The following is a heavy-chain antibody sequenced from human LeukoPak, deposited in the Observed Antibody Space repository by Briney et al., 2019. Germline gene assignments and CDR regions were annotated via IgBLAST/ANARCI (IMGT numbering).Heavy chain of an antibody. CDR2: INWNGGST. D-gene: IGHD3-10*01. Sequence: GGSLRLSCAASGFTFDDYGMSWVRQAPGKGLEWVSGINWNGGSTGYADSVKDRFTISRDNAKNSLYLQMNSLRAEDTALYHCARDGSGSYYLSYYGMDVWGQGTTVTVSS. CDR3: ARDGSGSYYLSYYGMDV. J-gene: IGHJ6*02. CDR1: GFTFDDYG. V-gene: IGHV3-20*01.